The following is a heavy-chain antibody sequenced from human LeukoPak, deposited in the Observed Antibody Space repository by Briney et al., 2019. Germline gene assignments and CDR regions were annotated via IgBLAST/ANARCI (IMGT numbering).Heavy chain of an antibody. CDR2: IYTSGST. D-gene: IGHD3-22*01. J-gene: IGHJ6*03. CDR3: ARDFTHYYDSSGYYYYYMDV. Sequence: SETLSLTCTVSGGSISSYYWIWIRQPAGKGLEWIGRIYTSGSTNYNPSLKSRVTMSVDTSKNQFSLKLSSVTAADTAVYYCARDFTHYYDSSGYYYYYMDVWGKGTTVTVSS. CDR1: GGSISSYY. V-gene: IGHV4-4*07.